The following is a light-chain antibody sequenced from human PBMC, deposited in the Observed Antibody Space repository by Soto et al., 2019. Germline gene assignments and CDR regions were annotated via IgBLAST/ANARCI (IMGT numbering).Light chain of an antibody. V-gene: IGKV3-15*01. CDR3: QQYNNWPWT. J-gene: IGKJ1*01. Sequence: EIVVTQSPATLSVSPGERATLSCRASQSVSSNLAWYQQKPGQAPRLLIHGASTRATGFPARLSGSGSGTDFTLTISSLQSEDFAVYYCQQYNNWPWTFGQGTKVDIK. CDR2: GAS. CDR1: QSVSSN.